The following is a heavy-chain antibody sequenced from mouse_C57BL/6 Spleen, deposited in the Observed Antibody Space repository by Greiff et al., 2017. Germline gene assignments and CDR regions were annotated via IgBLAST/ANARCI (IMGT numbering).Heavy chain of an antibody. V-gene: IGHV1-78*01. Sequence: QVQLQQSDAELVKPGASVKISCKVSGYTFTDHTIHWMKQRPEQGLEWIGYIYPRDGSTTYTEKFKGKATLTADKSSSTAYMHLNSLTSEDSAVYFCARSIYDGNSAWFAYWGQGTLVTVSA. J-gene: IGHJ3*01. CDR3: ARSIYDGNSAWFAY. D-gene: IGHD2-1*01. CDR1: GYTFTDHT. CDR2: IYPRDGST.